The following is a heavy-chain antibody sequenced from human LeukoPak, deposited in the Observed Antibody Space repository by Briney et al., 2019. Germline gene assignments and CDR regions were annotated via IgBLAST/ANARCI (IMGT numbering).Heavy chain of an antibody. V-gene: IGHV4-59*01. CDR2: FYYSGST. Sequence: PSETLSLTCTVSGGSISSYYWSWIRQPPGKGLEWIGYFYYSGSTNYNPSLKSRVTISVDTSKNQFSLKLSSVTAADTAVYYCAREGMIRGTALDAFDIWGQGTMVTVSS. J-gene: IGHJ3*02. D-gene: IGHD3-10*01. CDR3: AREGMIRGTALDAFDI. CDR1: GGSISSYY.